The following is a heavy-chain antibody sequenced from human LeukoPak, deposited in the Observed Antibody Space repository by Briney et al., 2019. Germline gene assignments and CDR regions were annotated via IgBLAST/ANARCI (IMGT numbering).Heavy chain of an antibody. CDR3: AKSSNIWFNWLGC. Sequence: ASVKVSCKASGYTFTSYYMHWVRQAPGQGLEWMGIINPSGGSTSYAQKFQGRVTMTRDTSTSTVYMELSSLRTEDTAVYYCAKSSNIWFNWLGCWGQGTLVTVSS. CDR2: INPSGGST. CDR1: GYTFTSYY. D-gene: IGHD1-20*01. J-gene: IGHJ1*01. V-gene: IGHV1-46*01.